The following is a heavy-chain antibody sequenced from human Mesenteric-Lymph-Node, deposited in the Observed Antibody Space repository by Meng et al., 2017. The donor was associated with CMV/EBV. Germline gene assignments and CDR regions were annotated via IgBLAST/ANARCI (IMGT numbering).Heavy chain of an antibody. V-gene: IGHV3-23*01. CDR1: GFTFTTYA. J-gene: IGHJ6*02. CDR2: IGSGGTA. D-gene: IGHD2-2*02. CDR3: AKGYCSSTSCYTAYYYYGMDV. Sequence: GESLKISCAASGFTFTTYAMSWVRQAPGKGLEWVSVIGSGGTAYHEDSVKGRFTISRDNSKNTLYLQMNSLRAEDTAVYYCAKGYCSSTSCYTAYYYYGMDVWGQGTTVTVSS.